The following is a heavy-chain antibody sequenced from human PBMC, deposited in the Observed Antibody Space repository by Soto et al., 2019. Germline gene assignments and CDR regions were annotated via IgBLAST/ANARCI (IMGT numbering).Heavy chain of an antibody. V-gene: IGHV4-39*01. CDR3: AKLVRDDVRRSDLDH. CDR1: GYSITSSYSN. Sequence: SDTLTLTCPFSGYSITSSYSNWAWIRQPPGKGLEWIGTFYYSGTTSQNPPLRSRITISGDASRNQFSLTLRSVTAADSGVYYCAKLVRDDVRRSDLDHWGQGTLVNVSS. J-gene: IGHJ4*02. CDR2: FYYSGTT. D-gene: IGHD3-10*02.